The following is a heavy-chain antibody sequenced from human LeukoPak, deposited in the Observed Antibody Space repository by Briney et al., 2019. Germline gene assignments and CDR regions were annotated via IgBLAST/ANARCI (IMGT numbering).Heavy chain of an antibody. V-gene: IGHV4-59*08. CDR3: ARHQWVPAFDI. J-gene: IGHJ3*02. CDR1: GGSISNYY. D-gene: IGHD1-26*01. CDR2: IYYSGST. Sequence: SETLSLTCTVSGGSISNYYWGWIRQPPGKGLEWIGNIYYSGSTNYNPSLKSRVTISIDTSKNQFSLKLSSVTASDTAVYYRARHQWVPAFDIWGQGTMVTVSS.